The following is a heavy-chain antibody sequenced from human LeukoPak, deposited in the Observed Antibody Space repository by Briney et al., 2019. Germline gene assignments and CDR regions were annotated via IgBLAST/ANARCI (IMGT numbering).Heavy chain of an antibody. V-gene: IGHV5-51*01. D-gene: IGHD5-24*01. CDR2: LYPGDSDS. Sequence: GESLKISCKAYGYSFFSNYWIAWVRQMPGKGLEWMGILYPGDSDSRYSPSFQGQVTISADRSISTAYLHWSGLKVSDTAMYYCSRASRDGYNQNFDYWGQGTLVTVSS. J-gene: IGHJ4*02. CDR1: GYSFFSNYW. CDR3: SRASRDGYNQNFDY.